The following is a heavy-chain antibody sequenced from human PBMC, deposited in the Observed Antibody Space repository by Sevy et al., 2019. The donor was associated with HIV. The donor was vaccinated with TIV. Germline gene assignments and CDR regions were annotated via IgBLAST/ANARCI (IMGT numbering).Heavy chain of an antibody. D-gene: IGHD2-2*01. V-gene: IGHV4-34*01. CDR3: ARSPPVVVVPGAPSWFDP. CDR1: DGSFSGYY. CDR2: INESGIT. J-gene: IGHJ5*02. Sequence: SETLSLTCAVHDGSFSGYYWNWIRQLPGKGLEWIGEINESGITYYNPSLKSRVTISVDSSKKQFSLKLNSVTAVDSAVYFCARSPPVVVVPGAPSWFDPWGQGTLVTVSS.